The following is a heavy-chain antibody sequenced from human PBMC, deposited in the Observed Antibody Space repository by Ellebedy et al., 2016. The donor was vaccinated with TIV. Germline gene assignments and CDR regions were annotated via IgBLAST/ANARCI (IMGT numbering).Heavy chain of an antibody. J-gene: IGHJ4*02. D-gene: IGHD6-19*01. CDR1: GYTLTGYC. V-gene: IGHV1-2*02. Sequence: AASAKVSCKASGYTLTGYCIHWVRQAPGQGLEWTGWINPNSGGTNYAQKLQGRVTMTRNTSISTAYMELSSLRSEDTAVYYCARMVGSGWYEGGAAPLDYWGQGTLVTVSS. CDR2: INPNSGGT. CDR3: ARMVGSGWYEGGAAPLDY.